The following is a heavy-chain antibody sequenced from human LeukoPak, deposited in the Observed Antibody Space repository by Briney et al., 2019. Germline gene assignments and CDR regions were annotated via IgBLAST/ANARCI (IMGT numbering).Heavy chain of an antibody. V-gene: IGHV4-61*08. CDR2: IYYSGST. CDR3: ARGNYYDSSGYSPYWYFDL. J-gene: IGHJ2*01. Sequence: SETLSPTCTVSGGSISSRGYYWSWIRQPPGKGLEWIGYIYYSGSTNYNPSLKSPVTISVDTSKNQFSLKLSSVTAADTAVYYCARGNYYDSSGYSPYWYFDLWGRGTLVTVSS. D-gene: IGHD3-22*01. CDR1: GGSISSRGYY.